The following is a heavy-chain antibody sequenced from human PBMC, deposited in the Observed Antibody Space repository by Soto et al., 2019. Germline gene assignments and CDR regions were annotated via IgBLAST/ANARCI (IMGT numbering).Heavy chain of an antibody. Sequence: QVQLVESGGGLVKPGGSLRLSCAASGFTFSDYYMSWIRQAPGKGLEWVSYISSSGSTIYYADSVKGRFTISRDNSKNTLYLQMNSLRAEDTAVYYCAKDVVPAADYYYYYYMDVWGKGTTVTVSS. CDR2: ISSSGSTI. J-gene: IGHJ6*03. CDR3: AKDVVPAADYYYYYYMDV. CDR1: GFTFSDYY. D-gene: IGHD2-2*01. V-gene: IGHV3-11*01.